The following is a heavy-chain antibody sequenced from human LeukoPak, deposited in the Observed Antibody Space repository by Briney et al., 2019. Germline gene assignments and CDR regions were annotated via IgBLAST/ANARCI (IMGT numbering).Heavy chain of an antibody. CDR3: ARGKAAADGWPHPFDY. CDR2: INPNSGGT. CDR1: GYTFTGYY. V-gene: IGHV1-2*04. Sequence: ASVKVSCKASGYTFTGYYMHWVRQAPGQGLEWMGWINPNSGGTNYAQKFQGWVTMTRDTSISTAYMELSRLRSDDTAVYYCARGKAAADGWPHPFDYWGQGTLVTVSS. J-gene: IGHJ4*02. D-gene: IGHD6-13*01.